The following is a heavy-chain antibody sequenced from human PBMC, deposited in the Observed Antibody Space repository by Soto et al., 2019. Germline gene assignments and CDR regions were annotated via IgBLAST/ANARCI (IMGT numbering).Heavy chain of an antibody. CDR3: ARGGTSTVDSRWAKWVYP. CDR1: GYTFTSYG. D-gene: IGHD3-22*01. CDR2: ISAYNGNT. V-gene: IGHV1-18*01. Sequence: QVQLVQSGAEVKKPGASVKVSCKASGYTFTSYGISWVRQAPGQGLEWMGWISAYNGNTNYAQKIQGGVTMTTDPSTSTAYMELRSRRSDDTAVYYCARGGTSTVDSRWAKWVYPWGQGTLVTVSS. J-gene: IGHJ5*02.